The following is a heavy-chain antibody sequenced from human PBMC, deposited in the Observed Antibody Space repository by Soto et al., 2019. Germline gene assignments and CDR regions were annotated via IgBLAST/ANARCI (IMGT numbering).Heavy chain of an antibody. V-gene: IGHV3-23*01. J-gene: IGHJ4*02. CDR1: GFTFSTYA. CDR2: VSASGLNT. D-gene: IGHD3-9*01. Sequence: GGSLRLSCAASGFTFSTYAMAWVRQAPGKGLEWVSGVSASGLNTDYADPVKGRFYISRDNSKNTLYLQMNSLRAEDTAVYYCARGAGYDILTGRYFDYWGLGTLVTVSS. CDR3: ARGAGYDILTGRYFDY.